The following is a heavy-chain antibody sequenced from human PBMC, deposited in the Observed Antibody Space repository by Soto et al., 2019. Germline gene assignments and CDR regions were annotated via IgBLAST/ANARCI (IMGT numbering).Heavy chain of an antibody. D-gene: IGHD1-26*01. Sequence: GGSLRLSCAASGFTFSSYAMHWVRQAPGKGLEWVAVISYDGSNKYYADSVKGRFTISRDNSKNTLYLQMNSLRAEDTAVYYCARDTTGDLSHWDQGTLVTVSS. V-gene: IGHV3-30-3*01. CDR2: ISYDGSNK. J-gene: IGHJ4*02. CDR3: ARDTTGDLSH. CDR1: GFTFSSYA.